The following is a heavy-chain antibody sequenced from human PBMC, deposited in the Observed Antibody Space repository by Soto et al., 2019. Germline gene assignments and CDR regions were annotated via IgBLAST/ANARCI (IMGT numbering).Heavy chain of an antibody. CDR1: GYTFTGYD. Sequence: QAQLVQSGAEVKKPGASVKVSCKASGYTFTGYDINWVRQATGQGIEWMGWMNPNSGNTGYAQNFPGRVTLTRNNSITTAYMELSSLRDDDSALYYWAGEKVGTTGIDFWGQGTLVTVSS. CDR2: MNPNSGNT. V-gene: IGHV1-8*01. J-gene: IGHJ4*02. CDR3: AGEKVGTTGIDF. D-gene: IGHD1-26*01.